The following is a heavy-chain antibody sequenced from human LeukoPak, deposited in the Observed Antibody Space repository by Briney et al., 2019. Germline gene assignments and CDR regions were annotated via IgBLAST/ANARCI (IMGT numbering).Heavy chain of an antibody. CDR1: GFTFSSYS. V-gene: IGHV3-21*01. Sequence: GGSLRLSCAASGFTFSSYSMNWVRQAPGKGLEWVSSISSSSSYIYYADSVKGRFTISRDNAKNSLYLQMNSLRAEDTAVYYCARARGYCSGGSCFRDYYYYYGMDVGGQGTTVTVSS. J-gene: IGHJ6*02. CDR2: ISSSSSYI. CDR3: ARARGYCSGGSCFRDYYYYYGMDV. D-gene: IGHD2-15*01.